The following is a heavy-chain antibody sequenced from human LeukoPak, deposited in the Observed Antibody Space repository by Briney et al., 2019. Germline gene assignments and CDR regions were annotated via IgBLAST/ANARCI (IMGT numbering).Heavy chain of an antibody. J-gene: IGHJ4*02. CDR1: GYTFTNYC. CDR3: ATLYGYCGGDCYPYYFDS. CDR2: IYPGDSDT. Sequence: GESLKISCKASGYTFTNYCIAWVRQTPGKGLEWMGLIYPGDSDTRYSPSFQGQVTISVDKSITTAFLEWSSLKASDTATYFCATLYGYCGGDCYPYYFDSWGQGTLVTVSS. V-gene: IGHV5-51*01. D-gene: IGHD2-21*02.